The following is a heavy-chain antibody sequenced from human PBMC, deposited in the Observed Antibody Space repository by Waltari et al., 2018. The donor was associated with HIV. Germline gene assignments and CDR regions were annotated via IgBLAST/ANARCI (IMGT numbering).Heavy chain of an antibody. Sequence: EVQLVESGGGLVKPGGSLRLSCAASGFTFSSYSMNWVRQAPGKGLEWVSSISSSSSYIYYADSVKGRFTISRDNAKNSLYLQMNSLRAEDTAVYYCAREHIVVVGAFDIWGQGTMVTVSS. CDR3: AREHIVVVGAFDI. V-gene: IGHV3-21*01. J-gene: IGHJ3*02. CDR2: ISSSSSYI. CDR1: GFTFSSYS. D-gene: IGHD2-15*01.